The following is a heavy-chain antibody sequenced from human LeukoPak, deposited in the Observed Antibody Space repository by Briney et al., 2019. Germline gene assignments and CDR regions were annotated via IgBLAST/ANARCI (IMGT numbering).Heavy chain of an antibody. V-gene: IGHV3-21*04. CDR3: ARVDCSGGSCYPDY. D-gene: IGHD2-15*01. CDR2: ISSSSSYI. J-gene: IGHJ4*02. CDR1: GFTFSSYS. Sequence: PGGSLRLSCAAPGFTFSSYSMNWVRQAPGKGLEWVSSISSSSSYIYYADSVKGRFTISRDNAKNSLYLQMNSLRAEDTAVYYCARVDCSGGSCYPDYWGQGTLVTVSS.